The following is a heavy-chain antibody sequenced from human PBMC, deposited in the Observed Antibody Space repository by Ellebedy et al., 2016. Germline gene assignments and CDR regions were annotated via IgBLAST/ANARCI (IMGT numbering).Heavy chain of an antibody. CDR1: GATLGSYG. J-gene: IGHJ4*02. CDR3: ARDPMVRGLMKDY. V-gene: IGHV1-69*11. D-gene: IGHD3-10*01. CDR2: INPRRGST. Sequence: SVKVSXKVSGATLGSYGFAWVRQAPGQGLEWMGIINPRRGSTNYAQEFQGRVTITADESTSTVYMELNSLRSEDTAVYYCARDPMVRGLMKDYWGQGTLVTVSS.